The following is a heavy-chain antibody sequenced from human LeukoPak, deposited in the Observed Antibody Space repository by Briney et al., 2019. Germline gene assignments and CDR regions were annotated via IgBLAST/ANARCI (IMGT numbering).Heavy chain of an antibody. CDR1: GGSISSGGYY. Sequence: PSQTLSLTCTVFGGSISSGGYYWSWIRRHPGKGLEWIGYIYYSGSTYYNPSLKSRVTISVDTSKNQFSLKLSSVTAADTAVYYCARESGYDSEWELPGGGHYFDYWGQGTLVTVSS. CDR3: ARESGYDSEWELPGGGHYFDY. D-gene: IGHD1-26*01. CDR2: IYYSGST. V-gene: IGHV4-31*03. J-gene: IGHJ4*02.